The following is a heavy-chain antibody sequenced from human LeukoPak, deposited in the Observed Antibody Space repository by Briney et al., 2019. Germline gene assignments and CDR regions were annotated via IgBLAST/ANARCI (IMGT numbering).Heavy chain of an antibody. D-gene: IGHD4-17*01. Sequence: SETLSLTCTVSGASISHYYWSWIRQPPGKGLEWIGYIYDSGYTKYNPSLKSRVTMSVDMSKNHFSLKLTSVTAADTAVYYCARAGGDHPFDPWGQGALVTVSS. CDR2: IYDSGYT. J-gene: IGHJ5*02. V-gene: IGHV4-59*01. CDR3: ARAGGDHPFDP. CDR1: GASISHYY.